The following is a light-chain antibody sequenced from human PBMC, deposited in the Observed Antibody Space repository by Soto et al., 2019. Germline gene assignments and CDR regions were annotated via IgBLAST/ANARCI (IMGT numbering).Light chain of an antibody. CDR1: QGISNY. Sequence: IQITQSPSSLSASVGDIVTITCRASQGISNYLAWYKQKPGRAPKLLIYDASTLESGVPSRFSGSGSETEFTITISRLQPDDFATYFCHSRAFGQGTRLEIK. J-gene: IGKJ5*01. CDR2: DAS. CDR3: HSRA. V-gene: IGKV1-13*02.